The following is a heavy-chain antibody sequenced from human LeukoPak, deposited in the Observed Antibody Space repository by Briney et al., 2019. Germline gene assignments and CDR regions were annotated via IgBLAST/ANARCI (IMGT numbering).Heavy chain of an antibody. J-gene: IGHJ4*02. V-gene: IGHV3-43*02. Sequence: GGSLTLSCAASGFTFDAYAMYWVRQAPGKGLECVSLISGDGGTTYYADCVKGRFTISRDNSKNSLYLQMNSLRTEDTALYYCAKEHSSSGSVDYWGQGTLVTVSS. CDR1: GFTFDAYA. CDR2: ISGDGGTT. CDR3: AKEHSSSGSVDY. D-gene: IGHD1-26*01.